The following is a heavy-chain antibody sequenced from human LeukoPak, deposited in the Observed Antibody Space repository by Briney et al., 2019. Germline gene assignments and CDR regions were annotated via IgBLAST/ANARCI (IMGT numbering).Heavy chain of an antibody. J-gene: IGHJ4*02. V-gene: IGHV1-2*04. CDR1: GYTFTAYY. CDR2: INPNSGDS. D-gene: IGHD3-3*01. Sequence: ASVKVSCKASGYTFTAYYMHWVRQAPGQGLEWMGWINPNSGDSNYAQKFQGWVTMTRDTSISTAYMELSRLRSDDTAVYYCARATMTFWSGYYTFAYWGQGTLVTVSS. CDR3: ARATMTFWSGYYTFAY.